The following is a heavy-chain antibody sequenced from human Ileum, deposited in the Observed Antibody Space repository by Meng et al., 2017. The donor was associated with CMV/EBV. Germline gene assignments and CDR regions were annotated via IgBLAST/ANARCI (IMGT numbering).Heavy chain of an antibody. J-gene: IGHJ4*02. D-gene: IGHD6-19*01. CDR3: ARTDAESSGWYGGLDY. CDR2: INSSGGST. CDR1: GYTFTNYY. V-gene: IGHV1-46*01. Sequence: ASVKVSCKASGYTFTNYYMHWVRQAPGQGYEWIGVINSSGGSTSHAQKFQGRLTMTRDTSTSTVYMELSSLRSEDTAVYYCARTDAESSGWYGGLDYWGRGTLVTVSS.